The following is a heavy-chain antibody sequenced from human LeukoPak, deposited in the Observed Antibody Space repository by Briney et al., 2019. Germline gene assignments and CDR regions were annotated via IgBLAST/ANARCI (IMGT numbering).Heavy chain of an antibody. D-gene: IGHD3-10*01. CDR2: ISWDGAST. J-gene: IGHJ4*02. Sequence: PGGSLRLSCAASGFTFNEYAMHWVRQAPGEGLEWVSVISWDGASTSYADSVKGRFTISRDNSKNSLYLQMNSLRAEDNAFYYCAKDPRMVLGTFEYYFDYWGQGTLVTVSS. CDR1: GFTFNEYA. V-gene: IGHV3-43D*03. CDR3: AKDPRMVLGTFEYYFDY.